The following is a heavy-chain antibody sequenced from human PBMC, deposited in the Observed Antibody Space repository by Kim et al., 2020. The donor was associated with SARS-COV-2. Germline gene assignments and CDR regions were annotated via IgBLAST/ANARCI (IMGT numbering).Heavy chain of an antibody. J-gene: IGHJ4*02. CDR3: MKGGWGWIWDH. CDR2: IDGSDGTT. D-gene: IGHD2-2*03. Sequence: GGSLRLSCITSGFTFTGYAMSWVRQAPGKGLELVSSIDGSDGTTYYVDSVKGRFTISRDNSKNTLYLQMNSLRADDTAVYYCMKGGWGWIWDHWGQGT. CDR1: GFTFTGYA. V-gene: IGHV3-23*01.